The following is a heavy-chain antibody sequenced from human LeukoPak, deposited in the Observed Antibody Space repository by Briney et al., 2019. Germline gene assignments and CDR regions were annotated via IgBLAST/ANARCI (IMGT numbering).Heavy chain of an antibody. CDR1: GFTFSSYA. V-gene: IGHV3-23*01. J-gene: IGHJ4*02. CDR3: VKASRSYYFDY. Sequence: GGSLRLSCAASGFTFSSYAMSWVRQAPGKGLEWVSDISGSGGSTYYADSVKGRFTISRDNSKNPLYLQMNSLRAEDTGVYYCVKASRSYYFDYWGQGTLVTVSS. CDR2: ISGSGGST. D-gene: IGHD3-16*02.